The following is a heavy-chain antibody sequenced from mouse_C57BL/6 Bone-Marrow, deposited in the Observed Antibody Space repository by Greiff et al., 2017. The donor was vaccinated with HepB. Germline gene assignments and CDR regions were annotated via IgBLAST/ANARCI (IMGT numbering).Heavy chain of an antibody. Sequence: VKLMESGPELVKPGASVKISCKASGYAFSSSWMNWVKQRPGKGLEWIGRIYPGDGDTNYNGKFKGKATLTADKSSSTAYMQLSSLTSEDSAVYFCASYYYGSTFAYWGQGTLVTVSA. V-gene: IGHV1-82*01. CDR2: IYPGDGDT. D-gene: IGHD1-1*01. CDR1: GYAFSSSW. J-gene: IGHJ3*01. CDR3: ASYYYGSTFAY.